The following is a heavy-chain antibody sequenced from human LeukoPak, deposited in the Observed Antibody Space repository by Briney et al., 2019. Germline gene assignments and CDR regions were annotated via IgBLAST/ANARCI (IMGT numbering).Heavy chain of an antibody. J-gene: IGHJ3*02. Sequence: SETLSLTCAVYGGSFSGYYWSWIRQPPGKGLEWIGEINHSGSTNFNPSLTSRVTISVDTSKNQFSLTLSSVTAADTAVYYCGRVRAGSSSPWAGNAFDIGGKGTMFTVFS. D-gene: IGHD6-6*01. CDR1: GGSFSGYY. CDR2: INHSGST. V-gene: IGHV4-34*01. CDR3: GRVRAGSSSPWAGNAFDI.